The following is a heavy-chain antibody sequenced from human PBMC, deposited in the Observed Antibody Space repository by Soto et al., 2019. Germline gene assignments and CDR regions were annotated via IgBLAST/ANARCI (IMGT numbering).Heavy chain of an antibody. D-gene: IGHD5-18*01. V-gene: IGHV3-30*03. CDR1: GFTFSSYG. CDR2: ISYDGSNK. J-gene: IGHJ4*02. CDR3: ATVDTAMVTDY. Sequence: QVQLVESGGGVVQPGRSLRLSCAASGFTFSSYGMHWVRQAPGKGLEWVAVISYDGSNKYYADSVKGRFTISRDNSKNTLYLQINSLRAEDTAVYYCATVDTAMVTDYWGQGTLVTVSS.